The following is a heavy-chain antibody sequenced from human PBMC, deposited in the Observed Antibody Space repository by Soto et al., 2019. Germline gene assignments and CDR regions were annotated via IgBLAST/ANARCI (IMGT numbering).Heavy chain of an antibody. CDR3: ARDMRYYDFYDVGMDV. V-gene: IGHV3-53*01. CDR2: IYSGGST. J-gene: IGHJ6*02. D-gene: IGHD3-3*01. CDR1: GFTVSSNY. Sequence: PGGSLRLSCAASGFTVSSNYMSWVRQAPGKGLEWVSVIYSGGSTYYADSVKGRFTISRDNSKNTLYLQMNSLRAEDTAVYYCARDMRYYDFYDVGMDVWGQGTTVTVSS.